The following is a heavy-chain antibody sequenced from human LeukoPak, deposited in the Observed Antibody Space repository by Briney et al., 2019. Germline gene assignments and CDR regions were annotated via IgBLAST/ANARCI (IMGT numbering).Heavy chain of an antibody. CDR3: ARHEGFSQKD. CDR1: GVSMSSNNW. J-gene: IGHJ4*02. V-gene: IGHV4-4*02. CDR2: IHESGST. Sequence: SETLSLTCAVSGVSMSSNNWWSWVRQPPGKGLEWIGEIHESGSTNYNPSLKSRVTISVDKSKDQFSLKLSSVTAADTAVYYCARHEGFSQKDWGQGTQVTIS.